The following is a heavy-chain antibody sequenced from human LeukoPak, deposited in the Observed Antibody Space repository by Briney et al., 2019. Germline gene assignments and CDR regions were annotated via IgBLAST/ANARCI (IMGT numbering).Heavy chain of an antibody. CDR3: ARGPNGYYFDY. Sequence: PSEPLSLTCTVDGGSISSYYWSWIRQPPGKGLEWTGYIYYSGRTNYNPSLKSRVTISVDTSKNQFSLKLSSVTAADTAVYYCARGPNGYYFDYWGQGTLVTVSS. J-gene: IGHJ4*02. D-gene: IGHD2-8*01. V-gene: IGHV4-59*01. CDR2: IYYSGRT. CDR1: GGSISSYY.